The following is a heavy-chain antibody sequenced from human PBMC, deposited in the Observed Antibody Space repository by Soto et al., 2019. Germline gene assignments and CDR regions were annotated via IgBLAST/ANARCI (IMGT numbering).Heavy chain of an antibody. J-gene: IGHJ6*03. D-gene: IGHD2-2*01. Sequence: SETLSLTCTVSGGSISSYYWSWIRQPPGKGLEWIGYIYYSGSTNYNPSLKSRVTISVDTSKNQFSLKLSSVTAADTAVYYCARALSSCSSTSCYRYYYYYMDVWGKGTTVTVAS. V-gene: IGHV4-59*01. CDR2: IYYSGST. CDR3: ARALSSCSSTSCYRYYYYYMDV. CDR1: GGSISSYY.